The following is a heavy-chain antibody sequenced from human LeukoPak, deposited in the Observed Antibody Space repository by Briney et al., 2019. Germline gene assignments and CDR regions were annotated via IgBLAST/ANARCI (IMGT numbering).Heavy chain of an antibody. CDR1: GSTFTRYY. V-gene: IGHV1-2*02. CDR3: ARSMGGHGPVAFDP. Sequence: GAPVKVSCKASGSTFTRYYMHSVRQAPGQGLEWWGWINPNSSGTNYAQKFQGGVTLTRNTSISTAYMEVGRLRSDDTAVYYCARSMGGHGPVAFDPWGEGTLVSVSS. D-gene: IGHD5-12*01. CDR2: INPNSSGT. J-gene: IGHJ5*02.